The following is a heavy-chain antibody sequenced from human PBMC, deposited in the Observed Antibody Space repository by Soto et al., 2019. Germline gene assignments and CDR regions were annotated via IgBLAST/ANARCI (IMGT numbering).Heavy chain of an antibody. J-gene: IGHJ4*02. CDR2: ISYDGSNK. CDR1: GFTFSSYG. V-gene: IGHV3-30*18. CDR3: AKEGGAGY. Sequence: QVQLVESGGGVVQPGRSLRLSCAASGFTFSSYGMHWVRQAPGKGLEWVAVISYDGSNKYYADSVKGRFTISRDNSKNTLYLQMNILRAEDTAVYYCAKEGGAGYWGQGTLVTVSS. D-gene: IGHD1-26*01.